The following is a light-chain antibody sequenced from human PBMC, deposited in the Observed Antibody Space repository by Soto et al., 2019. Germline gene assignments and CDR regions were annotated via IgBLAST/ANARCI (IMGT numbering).Light chain of an antibody. CDR2: GAS. CDR1: QSISFN. V-gene: IGKV3-20*01. Sequence: EILMPQSTAALSVSPVSRFTLSCRGSQSISFNLAWYQQKPGQAPRLLIYGASSRATGIPDRFSGSGSGTDFTLTISRLEPEDFAVYYCQQYGSSPRTFGQGTKVDIK. CDR3: QQYGSSPRT. J-gene: IGKJ1*01.